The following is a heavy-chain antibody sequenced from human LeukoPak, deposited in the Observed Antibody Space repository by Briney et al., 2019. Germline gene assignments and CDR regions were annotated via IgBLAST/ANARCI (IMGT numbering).Heavy chain of an antibody. D-gene: IGHD6-6*01. V-gene: IGHV4-39*01. Sequence: SETLSLICTVSGGSISSSSYYWGWIRQPPGKGLEWIGSIYYTGRTYYNSSLKSRVTISVDTSKNQFSLKLSSVTAADTAVYYCARLLDSLSIAGGDNWFDTWGQGTLVIVSS. CDR3: ARLLDSLSIAGGDNWFDT. CDR1: GGSISSSSYY. CDR2: IYYTGRT. J-gene: IGHJ5*02.